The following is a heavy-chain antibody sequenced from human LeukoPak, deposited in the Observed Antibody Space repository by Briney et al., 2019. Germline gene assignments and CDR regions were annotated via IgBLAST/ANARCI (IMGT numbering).Heavy chain of an antibody. Sequence: ASVKVSCKASGYTFTGYYMHWVRQAPGQGLEWMGQINPNSGGTNYAQKFQGRVTMTRDTSISTAYMELSRLRSDDTAVYYCARAAYCSGGSCYFDEYFQHWGQGTLVTVSS. CDR2: INPNSGGT. J-gene: IGHJ1*01. CDR1: GYTFTGYY. D-gene: IGHD2-15*01. V-gene: IGHV1-2*06. CDR3: ARAAYCSGGSCYFDEYFQH.